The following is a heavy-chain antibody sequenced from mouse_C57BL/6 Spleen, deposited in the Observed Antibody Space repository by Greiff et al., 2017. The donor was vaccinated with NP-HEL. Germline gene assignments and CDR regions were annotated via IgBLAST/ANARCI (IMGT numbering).Heavy chain of an antibody. CDR2: IDPSDSYT. Sequence: QVQLQQSGAELVMPGASVKLSCKASGYTFTSYWMHWVKQRPGQGLEWIGEIDPSDSYTNYNQKFKGKSTLTVDKSSSTAYMQLSSLTSEDSAVYYCASGIYYGNYPRAMDYWGQGTSVTVSS. J-gene: IGHJ4*01. CDR3: ASGIYYGNYPRAMDY. D-gene: IGHD2-1*01. CDR1: GYTFTSYW. V-gene: IGHV1-69*01.